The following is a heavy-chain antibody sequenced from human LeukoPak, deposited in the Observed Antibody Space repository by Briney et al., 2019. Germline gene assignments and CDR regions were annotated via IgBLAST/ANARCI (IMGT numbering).Heavy chain of an antibody. J-gene: IGHJ4*02. CDR3: AKGLSGGSGSYLDY. CDR1: GFTFSSYS. D-gene: IGHD1-26*01. V-gene: IGHV3-21*04. Sequence: PGGSLRLSCTASGFTFSSYSMNWVRQAPGKGLEWVSSISSSSSYVYYADSVKGRLTISRDNAKNSLYPQMNSLRAEDTAVYYCAKGLSGGSGSYLDYWGQGTLVTVSS. CDR2: ISSSSSYV.